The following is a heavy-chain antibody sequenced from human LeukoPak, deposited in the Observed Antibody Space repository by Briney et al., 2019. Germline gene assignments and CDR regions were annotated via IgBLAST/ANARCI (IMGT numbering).Heavy chain of an antibody. D-gene: IGHD2-15*01. Sequence: GGSLRLSCAASGFPFSSYAMSWVRQAPGKGLEWVAYIKKTGSETYYVDSVKGRFTITRDNTRNSLFLQIYSLRAEDTAVYFCAREDGYCSGGNCYSYFDSWGQGTLVTVSS. J-gene: IGHJ4*02. V-gene: IGHV3-7*01. CDR1: GFPFSSYA. CDR3: AREDGYCSGGNCYSYFDS. CDR2: IKKTGSET.